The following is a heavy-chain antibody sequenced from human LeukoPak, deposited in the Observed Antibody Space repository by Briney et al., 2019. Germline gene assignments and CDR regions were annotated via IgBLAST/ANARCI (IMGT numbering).Heavy chain of an antibody. CDR2: IYYSGST. V-gene: IGHV4-59*05. CDR1: GGSVRSNY. D-gene: IGHD2-15*01. Sequence: PSETLSLTCTVSGGSVRSNYWSWIRQPAGKGLEWIGSIYYSGSTYYNPSLKSPVTISVDTSKNQFSLKLSSVTAADTAVYYCARRKVAAPVDSWGQGTLVTVSS. CDR3: ARRKVAAPVDS. J-gene: IGHJ4*02.